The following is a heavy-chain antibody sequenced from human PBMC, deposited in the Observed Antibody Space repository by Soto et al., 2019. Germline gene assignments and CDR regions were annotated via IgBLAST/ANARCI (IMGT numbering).Heavy chain of an antibody. D-gene: IGHD2-8*01. CDR3: ARQGVREDIVLMVYAIRNWFDP. CDR1: GGSISSSSYY. Sequence: SETLSLTCTVSGGSISSSSYYWGWIRQPPGKGLEWIGSIYYSGSTYYNPSLKSRVTISVDTSKNQFSLKLSSVTAADTAVYYCARQGVREDIVLMVYAIRNWFDPWGQGTLVTVSS. J-gene: IGHJ5*02. CDR2: IYYSGST. V-gene: IGHV4-39*01.